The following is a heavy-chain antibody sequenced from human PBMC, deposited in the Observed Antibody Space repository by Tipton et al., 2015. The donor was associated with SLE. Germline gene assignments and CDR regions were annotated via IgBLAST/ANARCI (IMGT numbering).Heavy chain of an antibody. CDR2: INHSGST. CDR3: ARGTKLGNHYYYYYMDV. V-gene: IGHV4-34*01. D-gene: IGHD7-27*01. J-gene: IGHJ6*03. CDR1: GGSFSGYY. Sequence: TLSLTCAVYGGSFSGYYWSWIRQPPGKGLEWIGEINHSGSTNYNPSLKSRVTISVDTSKNQFSLKLSSVTAAGTAVYYCARGTKLGNHYYYYYMDVWGKGTTVTVSS.